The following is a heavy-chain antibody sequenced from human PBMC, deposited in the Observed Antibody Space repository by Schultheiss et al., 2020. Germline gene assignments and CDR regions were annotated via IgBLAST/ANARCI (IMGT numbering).Heavy chain of an antibody. CDR3: ARDSGSYKHDAFDI. D-gene: IGHD1-26*01. Sequence: SETLSLTCTVSGGSISSGGYYWSWIRQHPGKGLEWIGYIYYSGSTYYNPSLKSRVTISVDTSKNQFSLKLSSVTAADTAVYYCARDSGSYKHDAFDIWGQGTMVNRLL. V-gene: IGHV4-31*03. CDR2: IYYSGST. J-gene: IGHJ3*02. CDR1: GGSISSGGYY.